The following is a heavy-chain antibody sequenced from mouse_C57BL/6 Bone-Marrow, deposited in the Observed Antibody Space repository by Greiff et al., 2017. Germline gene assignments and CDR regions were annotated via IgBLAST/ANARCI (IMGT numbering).Heavy chain of an antibody. CDR1: GYTFTDHT. V-gene: IGHV1-78*01. J-gene: IGHJ3*01. CDR2: IYPRDGST. D-gene: IGHD1-1*01. CDR3: AREGTGGYYYRGFAY. Sequence: VQLQQSDAELVKPGASVKISCKVSGYTFTDHTIHWMKQRPEQGLEWIGYIYPRDGSTKYNEKFKGKATLTADKSSSTAYMQLNSLTSEDSAVYFCAREGTGGYYYRGFAYWGQGTLVTVSA.